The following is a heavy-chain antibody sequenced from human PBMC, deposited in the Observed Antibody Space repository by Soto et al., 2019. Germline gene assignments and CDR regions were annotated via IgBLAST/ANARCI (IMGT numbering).Heavy chain of an antibody. CDR3: VRDRGSSWMYKWFDP. Sequence: SLSVTCPVSGGSVRIADYYWSWIRQPPGEGLEWIGHIYYSGSTYYTPSLRGRVTISVDTSKNQFSLNLNYVTAADTAVYYCVRDRGSSWMYKWFDPWGQGTQVTVSS. D-gene: IGHD2-2*01. CDR1: GGSVRIADYY. CDR2: IYYSGST. V-gene: IGHV4-30-4*01. J-gene: IGHJ5*02.